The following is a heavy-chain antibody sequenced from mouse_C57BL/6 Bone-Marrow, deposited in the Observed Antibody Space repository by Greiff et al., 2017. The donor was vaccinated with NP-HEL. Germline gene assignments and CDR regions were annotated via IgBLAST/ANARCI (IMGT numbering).Heavy chain of an antibody. CDR1: GYTFTDYY. CDR2: INPYNGGT. D-gene: IGHD1-1*01. J-gene: IGHJ4*01. CDR3: GALLLRRDYAMDY. Sequence: VQLKQSGAELMKPGASVKLSCKATGYTFTDYYMNWVKQSHGKSLEWIGVINPYNGGTSYNQKFKGKATLTVDKSSSTAYMELNSLTSEDSAVYYCGALLLRRDYAMDYWGQGTSVTVSS. V-gene: IGHV1-19*01.